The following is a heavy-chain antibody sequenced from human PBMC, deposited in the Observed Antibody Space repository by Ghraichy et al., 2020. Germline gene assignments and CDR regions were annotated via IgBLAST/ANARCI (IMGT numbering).Heavy chain of an antibody. Sequence: GESLNISCAASGFTFSSYGMHWVRQAPGKGLEWVAVIWYDGSNKYYADSVKGRFTISRDNSKNTLYLQMNSLRDEDTAVYYCARDDDYGDYMDVWGKGTTVTVSS. CDR2: IWYDGSNK. V-gene: IGHV3-33*01. CDR1: GFTFSSYG. CDR3: ARDDDYGDYMDV. J-gene: IGHJ6*03. D-gene: IGHD4-17*01.